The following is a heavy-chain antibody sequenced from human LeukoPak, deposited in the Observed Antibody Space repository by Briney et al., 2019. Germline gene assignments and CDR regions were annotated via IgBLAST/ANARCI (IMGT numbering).Heavy chain of an antibody. V-gene: IGHV1-69*13. CDR3: ASIPRNYGDYLYGMDV. D-gene: IGHD4-17*01. CDR2: IIPIFGTA. Sequence: ASVKVSCKASGGTFSSYAISWVRQAPGQGLEWMGGIIPIFGTANYAQKFQGRVTITADESTSTAYMELSSLRSEDTAVYYCASIPRNYGDYLYGMDVWGQGTTVTVSS. J-gene: IGHJ6*02. CDR1: GGTFSSYA.